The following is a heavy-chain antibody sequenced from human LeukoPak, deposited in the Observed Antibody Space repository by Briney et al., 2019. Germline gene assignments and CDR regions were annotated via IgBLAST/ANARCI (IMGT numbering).Heavy chain of an antibody. J-gene: IGHJ4*02. D-gene: IGHD5-12*01. Sequence: ASVKVSCKPSGYTFTDSYVHWVRQTPGEGLGCVGWIHPNRGATHYAQKFQGRLTMTRDTSISTVYMELTRLRSDDTAVYYCARDMGRYSGYDYAYWGQGTLVTASS. CDR2: IHPNRGAT. V-gene: IGHV1-2*02. CDR1: GYTFTDSY. CDR3: ARDMGRYSGYDYAY.